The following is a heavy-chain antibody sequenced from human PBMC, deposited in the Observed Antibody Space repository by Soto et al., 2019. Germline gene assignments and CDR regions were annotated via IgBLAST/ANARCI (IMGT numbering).Heavy chain of an antibody. CDR3: ARDYYYDSSGYYPNGAFDI. V-gene: IGHV1-69*06. D-gene: IGHD3-22*01. Sequence: SVKVYCRASGGTFSSYAISWVRQAPGQVLEWMGGIIPICGTANYAQKFQGRVTITADKSTSTAYMELSSLRSEDTAVYYCARDYYYDSSGYYPNGAFDIWGQGTMVTVSS. CDR1: GGTFSSYA. CDR2: IIPICGTA. J-gene: IGHJ3*02.